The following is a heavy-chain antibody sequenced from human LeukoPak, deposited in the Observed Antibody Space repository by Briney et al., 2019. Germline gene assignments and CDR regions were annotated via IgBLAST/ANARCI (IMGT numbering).Heavy chain of an antibody. Sequence: SWVRXAXXKGXEWVSAIYGDTYYADSVKGRFTISRDNSRNTLFLQMNSLRAEDTAVYYCAKNSGSGGYLLPFDYWGQGTLVTVSS. V-gene: IGHV3-53*01. J-gene: IGHJ4*02. D-gene: IGHD3-10*01. CDR3: AKNSGSGGYLLPFDY. CDR2: IYGDT.